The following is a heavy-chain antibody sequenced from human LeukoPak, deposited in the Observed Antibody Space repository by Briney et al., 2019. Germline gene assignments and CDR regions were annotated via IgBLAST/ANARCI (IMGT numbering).Heavy chain of an antibody. J-gene: IGHJ3*02. D-gene: IGHD4-11*01. CDR3: ARILSLQVAFDI. V-gene: IGHV4-59*01. CDR1: GGSISSYY. Sequence: PSETLSLTCTVSGGSISSYYWSWIRQPPGKGLEWIGYIYYSGSTNYNPSLKSRVTISVDTSKNQFSLKLSSVTAADTAVYYCARILSLQVAFDIWGQGTMVTVSS. CDR2: IYYSGST.